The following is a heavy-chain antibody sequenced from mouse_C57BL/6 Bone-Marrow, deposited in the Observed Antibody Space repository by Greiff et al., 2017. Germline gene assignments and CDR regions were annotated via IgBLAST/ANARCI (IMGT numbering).Heavy chain of an antibody. Sequence: EVMLVESGPGMVKPSQSLSLTCTVTGYSITSGYDWHWIRHFPGNKLEWMGYISYSGSTNYNPSLKSRISITHDTSKNHFFLKLNSVTTEDTATYYCARGGYYSNYGGEAWFAYWGQGTLVTVSA. CDR3: ARGGYYSNYGGEAWFAY. V-gene: IGHV3-1*01. CDR2: ISYSGST. CDR1: GYSITSGYD. J-gene: IGHJ3*01. D-gene: IGHD2-5*01.